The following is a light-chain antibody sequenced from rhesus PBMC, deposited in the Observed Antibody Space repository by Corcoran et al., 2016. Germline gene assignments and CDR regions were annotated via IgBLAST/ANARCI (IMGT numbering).Light chain of an antibody. CDR1: QSLLNSGGETY. CDR2: EVS. V-gene: IGKV2-104*02. Sequence: DIVMTQTPLSLPVTPGEPASISCRSSQSLLNSGGETYLYWYLLNPGQSPQLWFYEVSNRASGDPDRFSCGGSGTVFILKVRRVEAGDVGVYYCLQGLQLPDSFGQRTKVAIK. J-gene: IGKJ2*01. CDR3: LQGLQLPDS.